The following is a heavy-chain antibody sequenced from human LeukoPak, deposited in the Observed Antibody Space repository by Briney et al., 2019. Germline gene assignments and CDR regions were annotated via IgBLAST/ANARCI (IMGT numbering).Heavy chain of an antibody. CDR2: ITGTGDTT. CDR1: GFSFTSYV. V-gene: IGHV3-23*01. CDR3: AKGGRYCSSTSCYGRFDY. Sequence: GGSLRLSCAASGFSFTSYVMSWVRQAPGKGLEWVSAITGTGDTTYYIDSVKGRFTISRDNAKNSLYLQMNSLRAEDTALYYCAKGGRYCSSTSCYGRFDYWGQGTLVTVSS. J-gene: IGHJ4*02. D-gene: IGHD2-2*01.